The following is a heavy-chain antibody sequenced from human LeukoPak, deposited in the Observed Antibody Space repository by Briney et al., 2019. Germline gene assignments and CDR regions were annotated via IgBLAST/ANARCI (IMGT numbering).Heavy chain of an antibody. CDR3: ARWYSSSWYVRYFDL. CDR1: GFTFHTEA. Sequence: GGSLRLSCAVSGFTFHTEAMTWVRQAPGKGLEWVSVIYSGGSTYYADSVKGRFTISRDNSKNTLYLQMNSLRAEDTAVYYCARWYSSSWYVRYFDLWGRGTLVTVSS. CDR2: IYSGGST. V-gene: IGHV3-53*01. J-gene: IGHJ2*01. D-gene: IGHD6-13*01.